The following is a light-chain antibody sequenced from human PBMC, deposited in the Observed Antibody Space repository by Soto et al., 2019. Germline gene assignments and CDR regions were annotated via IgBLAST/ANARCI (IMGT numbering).Light chain of an antibody. Sequence: QSVLTQPPSASWTPGQRVTISCSGSISNIGGNTVNWYQQLPGTAPKLLMYTNNQRPSGGPDRFSGSKSGTSASLAISGRQSEDEADYYCAALDASLNGVVFGGGTKLTVL. V-gene: IGLV1-44*01. CDR3: AALDASLNGVV. J-gene: IGLJ3*02. CDR1: ISNIGGNT. CDR2: TNN.